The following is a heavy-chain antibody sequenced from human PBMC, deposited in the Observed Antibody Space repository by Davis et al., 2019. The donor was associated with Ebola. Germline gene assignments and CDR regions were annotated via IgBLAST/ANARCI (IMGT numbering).Heavy chain of an antibody. Sequence: ASVKVSCKASGYTFTGYYMHWVRQAPGQGLEWMGWINPNSGGTNYAQKFQGWVTMTRDTSISTAYMELSRLRSDETAVYYCAREYLYNWNYSGGMDVWGQGTTVTVSS. CDR3: AREYLYNWNYSGGMDV. D-gene: IGHD1-7*01. CDR2: INPNSGGT. V-gene: IGHV1-2*04. J-gene: IGHJ6*02. CDR1: GYTFTGYY.